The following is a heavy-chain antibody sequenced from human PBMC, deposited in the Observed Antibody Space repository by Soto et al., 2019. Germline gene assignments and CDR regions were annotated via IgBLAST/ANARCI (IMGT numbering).Heavy chain of an antibody. CDR1: GFTFSSYA. J-gene: IGHJ6*02. Sequence: GGSLRLSCAASGFTFSSYAMHWVRQAPGKGLEWVAVISYDGSNKYYADSVKGRFTISRDNSKNTLYLQMNSLRAEDTAVYYCASLPDYGMDVWGQGTTVTVSS. V-gene: IGHV3-30-3*01. CDR2: ISYDGSNK. CDR3: ASLPDYGMDV.